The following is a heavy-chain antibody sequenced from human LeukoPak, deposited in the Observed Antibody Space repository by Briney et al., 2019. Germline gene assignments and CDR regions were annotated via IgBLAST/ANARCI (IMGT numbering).Heavy chain of an antibody. Sequence: GGSLRLSCAASGFTFSSYAMSWVRQAPGKGLEWVSAISGSGGSTYYADSVKGRFTTSRDNAKNSLYLQMNSPRAEDTAVYYCARAVGSSWYNYYYYYMDVWGKGTTVTVSS. CDR1: GFTFSSYA. CDR2: ISGSGGST. V-gene: IGHV3-23*01. D-gene: IGHD6-13*01. J-gene: IGHJ6*03. CDR3: ARAVGSSWYNYYYYYMDV.